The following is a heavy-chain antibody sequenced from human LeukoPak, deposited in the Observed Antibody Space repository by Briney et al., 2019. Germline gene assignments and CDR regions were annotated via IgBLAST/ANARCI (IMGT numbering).Heavy chain of an antibody. CDR1: GFTFSSYE. CDR2: ISSSGSTI. D-gene: IGHD6-13*01. CDR3: ARVIAAAGSYYYMDV. J-gene: IGHJ6*03. V-gene: IGHV3-48*03. Sequence: GGSLRLSCAASGFTFSSYEMNWVRQAPGKGLEWVSYISSSGSTIYYADSVKGRFTISRDNAKNSLYLQMNSLRAEDTAVYYCARVIAAAGSYYYMDVWGKGTTVTVSS.